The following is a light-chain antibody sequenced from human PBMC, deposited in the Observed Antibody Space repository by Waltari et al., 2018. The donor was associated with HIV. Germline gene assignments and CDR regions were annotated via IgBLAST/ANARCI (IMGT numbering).Light chain of an antibody. CDR3: SSYTTTSTLYV. CDR1: SSDIDVYKY. V-gene: IGLV2-14*03. CDR2: DVS. Sequence: QSTLTQPASVSGSPGPSVTIPCTGISSDIDVYKYFSWYQQHPGKAPKLLIYDVSNRPSGVSHRFSGSKSANTASLTISGLQAEDEADYYCSSYTTTSTLYVFGTGTKVTV. J-gene: IGLJ1*01.